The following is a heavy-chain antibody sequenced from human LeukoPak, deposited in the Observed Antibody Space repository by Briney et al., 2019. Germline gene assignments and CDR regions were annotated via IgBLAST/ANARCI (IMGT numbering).Heavy chain of an antibody. J-gene: IGHJ4*02. CDR3: ARGGDYVFHSDDFDY. CDR2: FYISGST. D-gene: IGHD4-17*01. Sequence: SQTLSLTCTVSGGSISSGSYYWSWNRQPAGKGLEWIGRFYISGSTDYNPSLRSRATISVDSSKNQFSLKLSSVTAADTAVYYCARGGDYVFHSDDFDYWGQGTLVTVSS. V-gene: IGHV4-61*02. CDR1: GGSISSGSYY.